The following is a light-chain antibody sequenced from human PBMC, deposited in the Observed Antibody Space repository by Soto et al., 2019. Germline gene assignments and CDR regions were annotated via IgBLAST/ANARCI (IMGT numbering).Light chain of an antibody. CDR3: SSFTGSTYV. V-gene: IGLV2-14*03. CDR2: DVT. Sequence: QSVLTQPASVSGSPGQSITISCTGTSSEVGYNNYVSWYQHNPGKAPKVMICDVTNRPSGVSNRFSGSKSGNTASLTISGLQAEDEADYYCSSFTGSTYVFGTRTKVTVL. J-gene: IGLJ1*01. CDR1: SSEVGYNNY.